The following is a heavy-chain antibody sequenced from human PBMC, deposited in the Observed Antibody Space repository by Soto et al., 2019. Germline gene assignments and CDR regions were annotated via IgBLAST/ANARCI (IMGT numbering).Heavy chain of an antibody. Sequence: GGSLRLSCAASGFTFSSYAMSWVRQAPGKGLEWVSAINGIGRTTYYADSVKGRFTISRDNSRNTLYLQMNSLSVEDTAIYYCAKEQWLLRDYYGMDVWGQGTTVTVSS. CDR1: GFTFSSYA. J-gene: IGHJ6*02. CDR2: INGIGRTT. D-gene: IGHD6-19*01. V-gene: IGHV3-23*01. CDR3: AKEQWLLRDYYGMDV.